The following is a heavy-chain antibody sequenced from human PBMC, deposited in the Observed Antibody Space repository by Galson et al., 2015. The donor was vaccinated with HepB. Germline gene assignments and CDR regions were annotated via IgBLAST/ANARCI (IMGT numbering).Heavy chain of an antibody. Sequence: SLRLSCAASGFTVSSNYMSWVRQAPGKGLEWVSVIYSGGSTYYADSVKGRFTISRDNSKNTLYLQMNSLRAEDTAVYYCARVMRDYYDSSGTFDYWGQGTLVTVSS. CDR2: IYSGGST. J-gene: IGHJ4*02. D-gene: IGHD3-22*01. CDR1: GFTVSSNY. V-gene: IGHV3-66*02. CDR3: ARVMRDYYDSSGTFDY.